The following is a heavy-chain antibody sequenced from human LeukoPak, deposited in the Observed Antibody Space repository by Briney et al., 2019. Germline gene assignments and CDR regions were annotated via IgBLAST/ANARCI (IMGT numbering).Heavy chain of an antibody. Sequence: PSETLSLTCTVSGGSITTHANYWAWIRQPPGRGLEWIGGVHYTGNTYSNTSLKSRVTMSVDTSKNQFSLKLSSVTAADTAVYYCARHIAVAGPHFDYWGQGTLVTVSS. CDR1: GGSITTHANY. CDR2: VHYTGNT. D-gene: IGHD6-19*01. J-gene: IGHJ4*02. CDR3: ARHIAVAGPHFDY. V-gene: IGHV4-39*01.